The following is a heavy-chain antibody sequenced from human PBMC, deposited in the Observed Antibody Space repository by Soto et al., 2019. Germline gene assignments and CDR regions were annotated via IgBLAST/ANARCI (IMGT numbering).Heavy chain of an antibody. CDR1: GGSISSGGYY. D-gene: IGHD3-9*01. CDR2: IYYSGST. Sequence: SETLSLTCTVSGGSISSGGYYWSWIRQHPGKGLEWIGYIYYSGSTYYNPSLKSRVTISVDTSKNQFSLKLSSVTAADTAVYYCGRNKDNLTGWRWFDPWGQGTLVTVSS. J-gene: IGHJ5*02. V-gene: IGHV4-31*03. CDR3: GRNKDNLTGWRWFDP.